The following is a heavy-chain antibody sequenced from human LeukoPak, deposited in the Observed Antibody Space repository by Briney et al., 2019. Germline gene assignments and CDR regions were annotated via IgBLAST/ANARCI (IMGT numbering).Heavy chain of an antibody. CDR3: ARVFSSPLYYDILTGYPWNYYYYMDV. J-gene: IGHJ6*03. D-gene: IGHD3-9*01. V-gene: IGHV4-59*01. CDR2: IYYSGST. Sequence: PSETLSLTCAVYGGSFSSYYWSWIRQPPGKGLEWIGYIYYSGSTNYNPSLKSRVTISVDTSKNQFSLKLSSVTAADTAVYYCARVFSSPLYYDILTGYPWNYYYYMDVWGKGTTVTVSS. CDR1: GGSFSSYY.